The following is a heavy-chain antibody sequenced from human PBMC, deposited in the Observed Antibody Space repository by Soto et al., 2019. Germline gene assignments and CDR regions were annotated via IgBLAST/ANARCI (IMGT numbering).Heavy chain of an antibody. Sequence: SETLSLTCTVSGGSISSGGYYWSWIRQHPGKGLEWIGYIYYSGSTYYNPSLKSRVTISVDTSKNQFSLKLSSVTAADTAVYYCAVDILTGTPFDYWGQGTLVTVSS. J-gene: IGHJ4*02. D-gene: IGHD3-9*01. CDR1: GGSISSGGYY. CDR3: AVDILTGTPFDY. CDR2: IYYSGST. V-gene: IGHV4-31*03.